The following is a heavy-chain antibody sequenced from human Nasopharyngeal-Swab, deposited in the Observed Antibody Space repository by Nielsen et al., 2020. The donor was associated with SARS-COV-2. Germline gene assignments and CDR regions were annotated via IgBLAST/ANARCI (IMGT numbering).Heavy chain of an antibody. CDR1: GDSISSASYY. CDR3: ARDPRGWYGVDI. J-gene: IGHJ3*02. V-gene: IGHV4-61*02. D-gene: IGHD6-19*01. Sequence: SETLSLTCTVSGDSISSASYYWGWIRQPAGKGPEWIGRTHISEGTIYNPSLRSRVTISKDTSKNQFSLKLSSVTAADSAVYYCARDPRGWYGVDIWGQGTMVTVSS. CDR2: THISEGT.